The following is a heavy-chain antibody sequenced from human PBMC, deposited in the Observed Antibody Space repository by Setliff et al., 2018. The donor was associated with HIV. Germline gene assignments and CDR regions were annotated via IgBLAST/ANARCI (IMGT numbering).Heavy chain of an antibody. CDR3: ARHHYGDYEDYFDY. D-gene: IGHD4-17*01. J-gene: IGHJ4*02. Sequence: SETLSLTCAVSGYSISSGYYWGWIRQPPGKGLEWVGSIYYSGSTYYNPSLKSRVTISVDTSKNQFSLKLSSVTAADTAVYYCARHHYGDYEDYFDYWGQGTLVTAPQ. V-gene: IGHV4-38-2*01. CDR2: IYYSGST. CDR1: GYSISSGYY.